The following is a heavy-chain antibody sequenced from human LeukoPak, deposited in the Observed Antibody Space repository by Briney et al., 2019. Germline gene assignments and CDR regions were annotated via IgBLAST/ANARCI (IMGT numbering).Heavy chain of an antibody. D-gene: IGHD3-10*01. CDR1: GFTFSSYE. CDR3: ARGYYGSGSPPRY. V-gene: IGHV3-30*02. J-gene: IGHJ4*02. Sequence: PGGSLRLSCAASGFTFSSYEMNWVRQAPGKGLEWVAFIRYDGSNKYYADSVKGRFTISRDNAKNSLYLQMNSLRAGDTAIYYCARGYYGSGSPPRYWGQGTLVTVSS. CDR2: IRYDGSNK.